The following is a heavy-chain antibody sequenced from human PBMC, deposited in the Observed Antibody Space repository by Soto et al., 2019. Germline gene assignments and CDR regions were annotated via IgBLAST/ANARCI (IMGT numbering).Heavy chain of an antibody. CDR1: GYTFTSYG. Sequence: QVPLVQSGAEVKKPGASVKVSCKASGYTFTSYGISWVRQAPGQGLEWMGWISAYNGNTNYAQKLQGRATMTTDTSTSTAYMELRSLRSDDTAVYYCARDEVAVAGKDYYGMDVWGQGTTVTVSS. D-gene: IGHD6-19*01. CDR3: ARDEVAVAGKDYYGMDV. J-gene: IGHJ6*02. V-gene: IGHV1-18*01. CDR2: ISAYNGNT.